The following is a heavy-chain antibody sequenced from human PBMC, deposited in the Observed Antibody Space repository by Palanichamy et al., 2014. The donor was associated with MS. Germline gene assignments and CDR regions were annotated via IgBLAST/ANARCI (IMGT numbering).Heavy chain of an antibody. J-gene: IGHJ4*02. CDR2: IIPIFGTA. CDR1: GGTFSSYA. V-gene: IGHV1-69*01. D-gene: IGHD6-6*01. CDR3: ARDGTADIAARGEFDY. Sequence: GLEVKKPGSSVKVSCKASGGTFSSYAISWVRQAPGQGLEWMGGIIPIFGTANYAQKFQGRVTITADESTSTAYMELSSLRSEDTAVYYCARDGTADIAARGEFDYWGQGTLVTVSS.